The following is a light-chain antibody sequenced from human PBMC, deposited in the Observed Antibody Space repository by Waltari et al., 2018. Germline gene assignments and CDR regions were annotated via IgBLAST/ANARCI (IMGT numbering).Light chain of an antibody. CDR1: SSDVGSDYNY. CDR2: EVS. V-gene: IGLV2-8*01. Sequence: QSALTQPPSASGSPGQSLTISCTGTSSDVGSDYNYVSWYQQHPGKAPKLIIHEVSTRPSGVPVRFSGSKSGNTASLTVSGLQAEDEADYYCSSYAGSNTDVFGTGTRVTV. CDR3: SSYAGSNTDV. J-gene: IGLJ1*01.